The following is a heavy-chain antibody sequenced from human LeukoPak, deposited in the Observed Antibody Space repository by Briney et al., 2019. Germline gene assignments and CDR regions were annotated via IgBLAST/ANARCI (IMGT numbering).Heavy chain of an antibody. CDR2: IFYNEGT. CDR3: VKSNSRYQPWTLDI. J-gene: IGHJ3*02. D-gene: IGHD2-2*01. Sequence: ASETLSLTCTVSSGSFRTYYWSWIRQPPGKGLEWIGYIFYNEGTSYNPSLKSRVTISVDTSNNQLSLKVNSVTAADTAMYYCVKSNSRYQPWTLDIWGRGTMVTVSS. CDR1: SGSFRTYY. V-gene: IGHV4-59*01.